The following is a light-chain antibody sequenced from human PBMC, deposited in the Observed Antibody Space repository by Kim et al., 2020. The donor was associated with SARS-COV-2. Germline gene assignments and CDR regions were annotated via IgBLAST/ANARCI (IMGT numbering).Light chain of an antibody. CDR3: SSYAGSSTLV. J-gene: IGLJ2*01. CDR2: EVS. V-gene: IGLV2-23*02. CDR1: SSDVGSYNL. Sequence: GQSITISCTGTSSDVGSYNLVSWYQHHPGRAPKLIIYEVSKRPSGVSNRFSGSKSGNTASLTISGLQAEDEADYYCSSYAGSSTLVFGGGTKVTVL.